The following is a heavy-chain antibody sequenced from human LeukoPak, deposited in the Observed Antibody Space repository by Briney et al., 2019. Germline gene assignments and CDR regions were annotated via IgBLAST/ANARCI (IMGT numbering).Heavy chain of an antibody. CDR1: GFTFSSYD. CDR3: ARALVGATIGYFDF. J-gene: IGHJ4*02. Sequence: TGRSLRLSCVASGFTFSSYDMNWVRQAPGKGQELVSVIHSGGNACYADSVRGRFTISRDSSKNTLYLQMNTLGVEDTAVYYCARALVGATIGYFDFWGQGTLVTVSS. D-gene: IGHD1-26*01. V-gene: IGHV3-53*01. CDR2: IHSGGNA.